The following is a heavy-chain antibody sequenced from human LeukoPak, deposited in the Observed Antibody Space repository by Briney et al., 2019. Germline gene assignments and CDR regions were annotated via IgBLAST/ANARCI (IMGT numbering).Heavy chain of an antibody. V-gene: IGHV3-11*01. CDR2: ISSSGSTI. CDR3: ARGLDDYGDYSLFGY. D-gene: IGHD4-17*01. Sequence: TGGSLRLSCEASGFTFSDYYMSWIRQAPGKGLEWVSYISSSGSTIYYADSVKGRFTISRDNAKNSLYLQMNSLRAEDTAVYYCARGLDDYGDYSLFGYWGQGTLVTVSS. CDR1: GFTFSDYY. J-gene: IGHJ4*02.